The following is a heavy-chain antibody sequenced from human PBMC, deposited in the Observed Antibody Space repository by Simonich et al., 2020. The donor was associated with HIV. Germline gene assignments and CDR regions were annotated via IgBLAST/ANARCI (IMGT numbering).Heavy chain of an antibody. V-gene: IGHV4-34*01. CDR3: ARGRRWAYY. D-gene: IGHD6-13*01. CDR1: GESFSGYY. Sequence: QEQLRQWGAGLLKPSETLSLTCAVYGESFSGYYWTWIRQPPGKGLEWIGEINHSGSTNYNPSLKSRVTISVDTSKNQFSLKLSSVTAADTAVYYCARGRRWAYYWGQGTLVTVSS. J-gene: IGHJ4*02. CDR2: INHSGST.